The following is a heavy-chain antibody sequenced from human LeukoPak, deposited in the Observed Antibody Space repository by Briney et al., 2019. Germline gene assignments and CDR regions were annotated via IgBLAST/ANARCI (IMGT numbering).Heavy chain of an antibody. Sequence: GESLKISCKVSGYTFTSYWIGWVRQLPGKGLEWMGIIYPGDSDTRYSPSFQGQVTISAGKSISTAYLQWSSLKASDTAMYYCARPLSIRGAPGWYFDLWGRGTLVTVSS. CDR3: ARPLSIRGAPGWYFDL. CDR1: GYTFTSYW. J-gene: IGHJ2*01. D-gene: IGHD3-10*01. V-gene: IGHV5-51*01. CDR2: IYPGDSDT.